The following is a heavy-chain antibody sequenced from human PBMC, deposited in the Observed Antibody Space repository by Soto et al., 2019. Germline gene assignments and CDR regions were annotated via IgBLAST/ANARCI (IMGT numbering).Heavy chain of an antibody. J-gene: IGHJ5*02. D-gene: IGHD6-19*01. CDR2: IIPIFGTA. CDR1: GGTFSSYA. CDR3: ARGLAVAGPSPFWFDP. V-gene: IGHV1-69*01. Sequence: QVQLVQSGAEVKKPGSSVKVSCKASGGTFSSYAISWVRQAPGQGLEWMGGIIPIFGTANYAQKFQGRVTITADESTSTAYMELSSLRSEVTAVYYCARGLAVAGPSPFWFDPWGQGTLVTVSS.